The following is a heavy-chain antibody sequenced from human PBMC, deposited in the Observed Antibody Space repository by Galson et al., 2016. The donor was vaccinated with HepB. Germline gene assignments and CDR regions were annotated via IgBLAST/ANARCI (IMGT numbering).Heavy chain of an antibody. D-gene: IGHD1-1*01. Sequence: SETLSLTCAVSGVSVTGSNWWTWVRQPPGKGLEWVGGVYHSGGSNYNPSLKSRLTILVDKSNNHFSLTLNSVTAADAAIYYCARGTVPLYYYGLDVWGPGITVTVSS. CDR3: ARGTVPLYYYGLDV. J-gene: IGHJ6*02. V-gene: IGHV4-4*02. CDR1: GVSVTGSNW. CDR2: VYHSGGS.